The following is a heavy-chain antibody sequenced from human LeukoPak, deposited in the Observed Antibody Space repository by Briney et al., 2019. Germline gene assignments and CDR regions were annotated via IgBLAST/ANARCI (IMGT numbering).Heavy chain of an antibody. CDR3: SKAAQWLRDWNDAYFYSMDV. D-gene: IGHD5-12*01. CDR1: AFTFEVFA. V-gene: IGHV3-9*01. Sequence: GGSLTLSCAASAFTFEVFAVNWDRQVPGRGREWVSGISWIGGHVGYTDTVKGRFTISRDTAKNSLYLQMNSLRPEDTALYYCSKAAQWLRDWNDAYFYSMDVWGKGTMVTISS. CDR2: ISWIGGHV. J-gene: IGHJ6*03.